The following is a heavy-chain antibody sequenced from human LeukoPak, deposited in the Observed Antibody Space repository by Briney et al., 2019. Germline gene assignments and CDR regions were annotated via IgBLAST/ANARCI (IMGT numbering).Heavy chain of an antibody. Sequence: PSETLSLTCIVSGYSISSGYYWGWIRQPPGKGLEWIGSIYYSVNSFYNPSLKSRVTISVDTSKNQFSLKLSSVTAADTAVYYCARGDSSSSNYYYYYMDVWGKGTTVTVSS. V-gene: IGHV4-38-2*02. CDR3: ARGDSSSSNYYYYYMDV. J-gene: IGHJ6*03. CDR1: GYSISSGYY. D-gene: IGHD6-6*01. CDR2: IYYSVNS.